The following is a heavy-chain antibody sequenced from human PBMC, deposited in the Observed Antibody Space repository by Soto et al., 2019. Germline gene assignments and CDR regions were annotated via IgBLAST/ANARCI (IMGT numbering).Heavy chain of an antibody. J-gene: IGHJ4*02. V-gene: IGHV3-15*01. CDR3: TTGDY. Sequence: GSLRLSCAASGFTFSDAWMSWVRQAPGKGLEWVGRFKIKTDGVTTDYAAPVKGRFTISRDDSKHTLYLQMNSLKTEDTAVYYCTTGDYWGPGTLVTVYS. CDR2: FKIKTDGVTT. CDR1: GFTFSDAW.